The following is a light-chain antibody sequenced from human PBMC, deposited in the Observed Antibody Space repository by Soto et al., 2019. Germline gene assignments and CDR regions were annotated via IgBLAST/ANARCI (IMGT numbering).Light chain of an antibody. CDR1: QRITTY. CDR3: QQSYSTPYT. CDR2: TAA. V-gene: IGKV1-39*01. Sequence: IHMTQSQSSLSASVGDRVTITCRASQRITTYLNWYQQKPGKAPKLLISTAATLQGGVPSRFSGSGSGTDFTLTITTLQPEDFATYFCQQSYSTPYTFGQGTKLELK. J-gene: IGKJ2*01.